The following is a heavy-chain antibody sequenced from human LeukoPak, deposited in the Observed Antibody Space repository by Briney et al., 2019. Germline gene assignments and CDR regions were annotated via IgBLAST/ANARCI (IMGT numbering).Heavy chain of an antibody. CDR2: IYYSGST. J-gene: IGHJ3*02. CDR1: GGSISSYY. D-gene: IGHD3-22*01. V-gene: IGHV4-59*01. CDR3: ARDPYDSSGYTAFDI. Sequence: SETLSLTCTVSGGSISSYYWSWIRQPPGKGLEWIGYIYYSGSTNYNPSLKSRVTISVDTSKNQFSLKLSSVTAADTAVYYCARDPYDSSGYTAFDIWGQGTMVTVSS.